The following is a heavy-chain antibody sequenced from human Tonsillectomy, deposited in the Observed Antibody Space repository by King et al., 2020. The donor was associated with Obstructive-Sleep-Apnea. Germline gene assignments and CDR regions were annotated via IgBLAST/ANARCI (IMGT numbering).Heavy chain of an antibody. CDR2: IYYSGST. D-gene: IGHD3-3*01. CDR3: ARVMYYDFWSGLYWFDP. V-gene: IGHV4-39*07. CDR1: GGSISSSSYY. J-gene: IGHJ5*02. Sequence: QLQESCPGLLKPSETLSLTCTVSGGSISSSSYYWGWIRQPPGKGLEWLGRIYYSGSTYYNPSLKSRVTISVDTSKNQFSLKLSSVTAADTAVYYCARVMYYDFWSGLYWFDPWGQGILVTVSS.